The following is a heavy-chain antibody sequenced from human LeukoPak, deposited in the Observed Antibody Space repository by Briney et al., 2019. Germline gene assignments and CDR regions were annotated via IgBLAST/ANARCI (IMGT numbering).Heavy chain of an antibody. CDR1: GGSISSSSYY. Sequence: SETLSLTCTVSGGSISSSSYYWGWLRQPPGKGLEWFGSIYYSGSTYYNPSLKSRVTISVDTSKIQFSLKLSSVTAADTAVYYCARHVHHLWSGYYYFYYYLDVWGKGTTVTVSS. V-gene: IGHV4-39*01. J-gene: IGHJ6*03. CDR3: ARHVHHLWSGYYYFYYYLDV. CDR2: IYYSGST. D-gene: IGHD3-3*02.